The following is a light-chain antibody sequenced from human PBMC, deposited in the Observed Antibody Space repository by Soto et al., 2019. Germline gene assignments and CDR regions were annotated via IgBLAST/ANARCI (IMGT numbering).Light chain of an antibody. J-gene: IGLJ1*01. CDR3: SSYPRSSTTLYV. CDR2: EVS. V-gene: IGLV2-14*01. CDR1: SSDVGGCNY. Sequence: QSVLTQPASVSGSPGQSITISCTGTSSDVGGCNYVSWYQQHPGKAPKLMIYEVSNRPSGVSNRFSGSKSGNTASLTISELQAEDEADYSCSSYPRSSTTLYVFGTGTKVTVL.